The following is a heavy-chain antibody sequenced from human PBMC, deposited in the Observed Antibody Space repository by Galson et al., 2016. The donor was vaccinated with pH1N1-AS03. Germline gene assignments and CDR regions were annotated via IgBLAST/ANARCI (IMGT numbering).Heavy chain of an antibody. CDR1: GYSFISYA. CDR3: AKVGIEISSGWYGRFDF. CDR2: LNTGTGDT. V-gene: IGHV1-3*04. Sequence: SVKVSCKASGYSFISYAIHWVRQAPGQRPEWMGWLNTGTGDTIYSQKFQDRVTITRDTSASTAYMALSRLRSEDTAVYYCAKVGIEISSGWYGRFDFWGQGTLVTVSS. D-gene: IGHD6-19*01. J-gene: IGHJ4*02.